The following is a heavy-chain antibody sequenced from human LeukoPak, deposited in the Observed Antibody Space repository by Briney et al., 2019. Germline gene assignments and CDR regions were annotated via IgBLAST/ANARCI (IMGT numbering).Heavy chain of an antibody. CDR1: GYTFTDYY. Sequence: ASVTVSCKTSGYTFTDYYTHWVRQAPGQGLEWMGWINPNSGGTNYAQKFQGRVTMTRDTSISTAYMELSRLRSDDTAVYYCARVVAARYDYWGQGTLVTVSS. V-gene: IGHV1-2*02. CDR3: ARVVAARYDY. J-gene: IGHJ4*02. CDR2: INPNSGGT. D-gene: IGHD6-25*01.